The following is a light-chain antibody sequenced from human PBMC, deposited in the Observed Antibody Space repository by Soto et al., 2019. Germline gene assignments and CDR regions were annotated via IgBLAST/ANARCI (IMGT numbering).Light chain of an antibody. CDR1: QTISNY. CDR3: QQAYKTPLT. J-gene: IGKJ1*01. CDR2: VAS. V-gene: IGKV1-39*01. Sequence: DIQMTQSPFSLSASVGDRVTITCRASQTISNYLNWYQQKPGKAPKLLMYVASSLSSGVPSRFSGSGSGTDFTLTISSLQPEDFATYYCQQAYKTPLTFGQGTKVDI.